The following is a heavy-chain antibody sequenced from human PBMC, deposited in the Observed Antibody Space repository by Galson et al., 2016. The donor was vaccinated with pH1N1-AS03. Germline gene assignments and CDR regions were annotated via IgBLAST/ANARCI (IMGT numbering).Heavy chain of an antibody. CDR3: AKGKDFWSGYPDDPFDI. V-gene: IGHV3-7*03. J-gene: IGHJ3*02. CDR2: IKQDGSEK. D-gene: IGHD3-3*01. CDR1: GFTFSGYW. Sequence: LRLSCAASGFTFSGYWMTWVRQAPGKGLQWVANIKQDGSEKYYVDSVKGRFTISRDNAKKSLYLQINSLRAEDTAVYYCAKGKDFWSGYPDDPFDIWGRGTTVTVSS.